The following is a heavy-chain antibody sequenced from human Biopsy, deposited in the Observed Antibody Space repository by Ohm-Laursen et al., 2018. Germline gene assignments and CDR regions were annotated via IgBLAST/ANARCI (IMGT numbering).Heavy chain of an antibody. V-gene: IGHV4-61*01. D-gene: IGHD6-19*01. CDR3: ARGRRTSGWPYFDN. Sequence: GTLSLTCTVSGDSLTSGPENWSWIRQSPGQGLEYIGFIYSGGNTNYTPSLKNRVTMSVDTSKNQFYLKLYSVTAADTAVYYCARGRRTSGWPYFDNWGQGALVIVSP. J-gene: IGHJ4*02. CDR2: IYSGGNT. CDR1: GDSLTSGPEN.